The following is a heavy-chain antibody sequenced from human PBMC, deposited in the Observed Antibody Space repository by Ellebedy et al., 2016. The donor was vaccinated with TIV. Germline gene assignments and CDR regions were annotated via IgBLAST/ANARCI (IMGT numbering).Heavy chain of an antibody. CDR3: ARGGEPEGLFDY. V-gene: IGHV1-3*01. CDR2: INAGNGNT. J-gene: IGHJ4*02. D-gene: IGHD1-14*01. CDR1: GYTFTSYA. Sequence: AASVKVSCKASGYTFTSYAMHWVRQAPGQRLEWMGWINAGNGNTKYSQKFQGRVTITRDTSASTAYMELSSLRSEDTAVYYCARGGEPEGLFDYWGQGTLVTVSS.